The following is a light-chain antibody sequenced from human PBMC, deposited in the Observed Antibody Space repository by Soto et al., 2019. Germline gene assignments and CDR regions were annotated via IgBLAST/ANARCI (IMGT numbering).Light chain of an antibody. CDR3: SSYISSNILYV. J-gene: IGLJ1*01. V-gene: IGLV2-14*03. Sequence: QSALTQPASVSGSPGQSITISCSGASSDVGASNYVSWYQQHPGKAPRLMIYDVTIRPSGVSDRFSGSKSGNTASLTISGLQAEDEADYFCSSYISSNILYVFGTGTKVTVL. CDR1: SSDVGASNY. CDR2: DVT.